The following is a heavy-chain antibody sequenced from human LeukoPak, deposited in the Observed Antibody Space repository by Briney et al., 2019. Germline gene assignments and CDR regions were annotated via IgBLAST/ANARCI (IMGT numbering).Heavy chain of an antibody. CDR2: INHSGSA. CDR3: ARGHGRRYWYFDL. Sequence: SETLSLTCAVYGGSFSGYYWSWIRQPPGKGLEWIGEINHSGSANYNPSLKSRVTISVDTSKNQFSLKLSSVTAADKAVYYCARGHGRRYWYFDLWGRGTLVTVSS. V-gene: IGHV4-34*01. D-gene: IGHD4-17*01. J-gene: IGHJ2*01. CDR1: GGSFSGYY.